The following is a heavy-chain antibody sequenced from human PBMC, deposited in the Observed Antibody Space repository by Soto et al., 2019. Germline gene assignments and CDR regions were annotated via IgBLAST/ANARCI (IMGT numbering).Heavy chain of an antibody. J-gene: IGHJ3*02. CDR3: ARVYYDSSGPGAFDI. CDR2: IIPILGIA. Sequence: QVQLVQSGAEVKKPGSSVKVSCKASGGTFSSYTISWVRQAPGQGLEWMGRIIPILGIANYAQKFQGRVTIXXDXSXXTAYMELSSLRSEDTAVYYCARVYYDSSGPGAFDIWGQGTMVTVSS. V-gene: IGHV1-69*02. D-gene: IGHD3-22*01. CDR1: GGTFSSYT.